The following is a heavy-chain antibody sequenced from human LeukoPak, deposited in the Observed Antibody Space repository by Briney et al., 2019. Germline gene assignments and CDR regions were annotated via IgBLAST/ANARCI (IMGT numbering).Heavy chain of an antibody. D-gene: IGHD3-10*01. CDR2: IYHRGTR. CDR3: ARLPGVYSSNFDT. Sequence: TTSETLSLTCTVSGDSFTRSTYYRGWVRQTPSKGLEWIATIYHRGTRYYNPSLESRVTMSIDSNRFSLKLRSVTATDSGVYHYARLPGVYSSNFDTWGQGALVIVSS. J-gene: IGHJ4*02. V-gene: IGHV4-39*02. CDR1: GDSFTRSTYY.